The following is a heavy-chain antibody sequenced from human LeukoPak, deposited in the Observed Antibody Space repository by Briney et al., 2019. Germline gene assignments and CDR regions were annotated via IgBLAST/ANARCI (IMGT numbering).Heavy chain of an antibody. Sequence: GESLKISCKGSGYSFTSYWIGWVRQMPGKGLEWMGIIYPGDSDTRYSPSFQGQVTISADKSISTAYLQWSSLKASDTAMYYCVRPLWAGRAVAGLGGFDYWGQGTLVTVSS. D-gene: IGHD6-19*01. CDR1: GYSFTSYW. V-gene: IGHV5-51*01. CDR2: IYPGDSDT. CDR3: VRPLWAGRAVAGLGGFDY. J-gene: IGHJ4*02.